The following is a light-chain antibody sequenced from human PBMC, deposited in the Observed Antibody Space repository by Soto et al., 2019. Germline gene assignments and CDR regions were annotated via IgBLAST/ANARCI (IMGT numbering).Light chain of an antibody. CDR1: QDITNY. CDR2: DAS. CDR3: QQYARLPT. V-gene: IGKV1-33*01. Sequence: DIQMTQSPSSLSASVGDRVTITCQASQDITNYLNWYQQKPGKAPKLLIYDASDLETGVPSRFSGSGSGTDFTFTISSLQPEDIATYYCQQYARLPTFGQGTRLEIK. J-gene: IGKJ5*01.